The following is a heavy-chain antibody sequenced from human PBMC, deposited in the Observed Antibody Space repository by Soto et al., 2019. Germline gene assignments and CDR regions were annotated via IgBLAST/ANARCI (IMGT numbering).Heavy chain of an antibody. D-gene: IGHD6-19*01. Sequence: PGGSLRLSCAASGFTFSSYAMSWVRQAPGKGLEWVSAISGSGGSTYYADSVKGRFTISRGNSKNTLYLQMNSLRAEDTAVYYCATFPLAPSQWLVTYYFDYWGQGTLVTVSS. CDR2: ISGSGGST. CDR3: ATFPLAPSQWLVTYYFDY. J-gene: IGHJ4*02. CDR1: GFTFSSYA. V-gene: IGHV3-23*01.